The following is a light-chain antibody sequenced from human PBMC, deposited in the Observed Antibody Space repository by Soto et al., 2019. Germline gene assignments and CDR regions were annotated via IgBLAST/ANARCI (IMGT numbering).Light chain of an antibody. Sequence: QSALAQPASVSGSPGQSITISCTGTGSDVGGYDYVSWYQHHPGKAPKVMIYEVTNRPSGVSNRFSGSKSGNTASLTISGLLAEDEADYYCSSYTSRSTYVLGTGTKVTVL. CDR3: SSYTSRSTYV. J-gene: IGLJ1*01. V-gene: IGLV2-14*01. CDR2: EVT. CDR1: GSDVGGYDY.